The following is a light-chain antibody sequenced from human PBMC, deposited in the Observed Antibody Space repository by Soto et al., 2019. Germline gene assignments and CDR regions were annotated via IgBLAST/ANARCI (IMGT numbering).Light chain of an antibody. Sequence: QSVLTQPPSASGTPGQRVTMSCSGSNSNIGRNTVNWYQQLPGTAPKLLIYSHNQRPSGVPDRFSGSKSGTSASLAISGLQSEDEADYYCAAWDDSLNGVVFGGGTQLTVL. CDR3: AAWDDSLNGVV. CDR1: NSNIGRNT. J-gene: IGLJ2*01. CDR2: SHN. V-gene: IGLV1-44*01.